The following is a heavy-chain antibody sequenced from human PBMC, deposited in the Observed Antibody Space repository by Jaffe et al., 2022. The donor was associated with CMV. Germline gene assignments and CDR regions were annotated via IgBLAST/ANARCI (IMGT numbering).Heavy chain of an antibody. Sequence: EVQLVESGGGLVQPGGSLKLSCAASGFTFSGSAMHWVRQASGKGLEWVGRIRSKANSYATAYAASVKGRFTISRDDSKNTAYLQMNSLKTEDTAVYYCTRIKGDSSSWFAFDIWGQGTMVTVSS. D-gene: IGHD6-13*01. CDR3: TRIKGDSSSWFAFDI. J-gene: IGHJ3*02. V-gene: IGHV3-73*02. CDR1: GFTFSGSA. CDR2: IRSKANSYAT.